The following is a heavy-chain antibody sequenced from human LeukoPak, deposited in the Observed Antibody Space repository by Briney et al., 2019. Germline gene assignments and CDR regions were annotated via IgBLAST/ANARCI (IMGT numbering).Heavy chain of an antibody. CDR2: IKQDGSQK. V-gene: IGHV3-7*01. CDR1: GFTFSHYW. D-gene: IGHD3-9*01. J-gene: IGHJ4*02. CDR3: AKDDKSWLLDY. Sequence: GSLRLSCAASGFTFSHYWMSWVRQAPGKGLERVASIKQDGSQKYYGDSVKGRFTISRDNAKNSLYLQMNSLRAEDTAFYYCAKDDKSWLLDYWGQETLVTVSS.